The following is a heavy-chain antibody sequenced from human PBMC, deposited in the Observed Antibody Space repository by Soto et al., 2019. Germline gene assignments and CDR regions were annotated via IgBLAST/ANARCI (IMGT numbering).Heavy chain of an antibody. Sequence: PGGSLRLSCAASGFTVSSNYMSWVRQAPGKGLEWVSVIYSGGSTYYADSVKGRFTIPRDNSKNTLYLQMNSLRAEDTAVYYCARGSGLLWFGELFYYFDYWGQGTLVTVSS. CDR2: IYSGGST. CDR3: ARGSGLLWFGELFYYFDY. D-gene: IGHD3-10*01. V-gene: IGHV3-53*01. J-gene: IGHJ4*02. CDR1: GFTVSSNY.